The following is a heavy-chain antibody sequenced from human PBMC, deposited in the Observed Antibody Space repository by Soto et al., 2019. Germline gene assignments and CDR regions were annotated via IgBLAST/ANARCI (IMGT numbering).Heavy chain of an antibody. D-gene: IGHD3-10*01. Sequence: GASVKVSCKASGYTFTSYDINWVRQATGQGLEWMGWMNPNSGNTGYAQKFQGRVTMTRNTSISTAYMELSSLRSEDTAVYYCARRRYYYGSGSYTFDYWGQGTLVTVSS. CDR1: GYTFTSYD. J-gene: IGHJ4*02. V-gene: IGHV1-8*01. CDR3: ARRRYYYGSGSYTFDY. CDR2: MNPNSGNT.